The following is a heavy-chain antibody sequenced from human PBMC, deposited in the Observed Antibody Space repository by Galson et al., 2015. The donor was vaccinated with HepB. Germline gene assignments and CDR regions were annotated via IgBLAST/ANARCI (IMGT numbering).Heavy chain of an antibody. J-gene: IGHJ4*02. Sequence: QSGAEVKKPGESLKISCKGFGYTFATYWIGWVRQKPGKGLEWMGIVYPADSDTRYSPSFQGQVTISVDKSINTAYLQWSSLKASDTAIYYCAANPNLCHYTACDNSWGQGTLVTVSS. V-gene: IGHV5-51*03. D-gene: IGHD3-3*01. CDR2: VYPADSDT. CDR1: GYTFATYW. CDR3: AANPNLCHYTACDNS.